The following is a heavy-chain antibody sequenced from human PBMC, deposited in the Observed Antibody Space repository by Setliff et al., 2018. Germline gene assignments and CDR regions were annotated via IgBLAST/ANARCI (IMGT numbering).Heavy chain of an antibody. Sequence: SGGSLRLSCAASGFTFSSYRMHWVRQAPGKGLEWVSGINWNGGSTGYADSVKGRFTISRDNAKNSLYLQMNSLRAEDTALYYCARGPTGRVRGVLYYFDYWGQGTLVTVSS. J-gene: IGHJ4*02. V-gene: IGHV3-20*04. CDR2: INWNGGST. CDR3: ARGPTGRVRGVLYYFDY. D-gene: IGHD3-10*01. CDR1: GFTFSSYR.